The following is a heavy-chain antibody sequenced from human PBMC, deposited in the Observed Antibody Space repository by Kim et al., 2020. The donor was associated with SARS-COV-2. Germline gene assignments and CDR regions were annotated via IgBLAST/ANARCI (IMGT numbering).Heavy chain of an antibody. Sequence: SETLSLTCTVSGGSISSYYWSWIRQPPGKGLEWIGYIYYSGSTNYNPSLKSRVTISVDTSKNQFSLKLSSVTAADTAVYYCARDYRSYGRTNYYYYYGMDVWGQGTTVTVSS. CDR2: IYYSGST. CDR1: GGSISSYY. CDR3: ARDYRSYGRTNYYYYYGMDV. V-gene: IGHV4-59*01. D-gene: IGHD5-18*01. J-gene: IGHJ6*02.